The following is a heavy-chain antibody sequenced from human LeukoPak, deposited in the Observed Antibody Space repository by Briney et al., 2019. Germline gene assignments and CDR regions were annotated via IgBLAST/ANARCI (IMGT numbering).Heavy chain of an antibody. CDR1: GGSISSGGYY. Sequence: PSETLSLTCTVSGGSISSGGYYWSWIRQHPGKGLEWIGHIYYSGSTYYNPSLKSRVTISVDTSKNQFSLKLSSVTAADTAVYYCARDHGVAYCGGDCSNWFDPWGQGTLVTVSS. CDR2: IYYSGST. J-gene: IGHJ5*02. D-gene: IGHD2-21*02. V-gene: IGHV4-31*03. CDR3: ARDHGVAYCGGDCSNWFDP.